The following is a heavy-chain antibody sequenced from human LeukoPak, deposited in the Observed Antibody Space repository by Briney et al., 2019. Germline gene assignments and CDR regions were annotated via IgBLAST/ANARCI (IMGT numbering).Heavy chain of an antibody. V-gene: IGHV3-48*01. J-gene: IGHJ4*02. D-gene: IGHD6-19*01. CDR3: AKVRSSGWYGPGDY. CDR1: GFSFSSYS. CDR2: ISNSDNTI. Sequence: PGGSLRLSCAASGFSFSSYSMNWVRQAPGKGLEWVSYISNSDNTIYYANSVKGRLTIFRDNAKNSLYLHMNSLRAEDTAVYYCAKVRSSGWYGPGDYWGQGTLVTVSS.